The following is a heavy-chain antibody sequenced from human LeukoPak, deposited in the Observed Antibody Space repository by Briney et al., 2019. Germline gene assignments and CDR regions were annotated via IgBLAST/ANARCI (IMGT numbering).Heavy chain of an antibody. CDR2: IKSKTDDGTT. J-gene: IGHJ4*02. CDR1: GFTFSNAW. V-gene: IGHV3-15*01. CDR3: TTERYYDFWSGYSWNFDY. Sequence: PGGSLRLSCAASGFTFSNAWMSWVRQAPGKGLEWVGRIKSKTDDGTTAYAAPVKGRFTISRDDSKNTLYLKMNSLQTEDTAVYYCTTERYYDFWSGYSWNFDYWGQGTLVTVSS. D-gene: IGHD3-3*01.